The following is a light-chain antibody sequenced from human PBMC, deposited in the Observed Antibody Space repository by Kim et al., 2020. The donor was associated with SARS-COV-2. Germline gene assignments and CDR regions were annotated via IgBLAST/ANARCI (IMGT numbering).Light chain of an antibody. Sequence: EIVMTQSPATLYLSPGERVTLSCRASQDIGSKLAWYQQKRGQAPRLLIYDTSNRAADVPPRFSGSGSGTNFTLTISSLQSEDFAIFYCQQYDTWPLTFGGGTKVDIK. J-gene: IGKJ4*01. CDR2: DTS. CDR1: QDIGSK. CDR3: QQYDTWPLT. V-gene: IGKV3-15*01.